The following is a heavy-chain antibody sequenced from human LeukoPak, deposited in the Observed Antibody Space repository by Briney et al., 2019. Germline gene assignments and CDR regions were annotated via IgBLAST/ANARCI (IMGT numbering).Heavy chain of an antibody. CDR3: ARVLMVRGVMFDP. Sequence: GGSLRLSCAASGFTFINYAMSWVRQAPGKGLEWVSSISSSSSYIYYADSVKGRFTISRDNAKNSLYLQMNSLRAEDTAVYYCARVLMVRGVMFDPWGQGTLVTVSS. CDR2: ISSSSSYI. V-gene: IGHV3-21*01. CDR1: GFTFINYA. J-gene: IGHJ5*02. D-gene: IGHD3-10*01.